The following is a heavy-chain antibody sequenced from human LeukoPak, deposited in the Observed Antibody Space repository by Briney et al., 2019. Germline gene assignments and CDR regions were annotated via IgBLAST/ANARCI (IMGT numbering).Heavy chain of an antibody. Sequence: GGSLRLSCAASGFTVSSNYMSWVRQAPGKGLEWVSVIYSGGSTYYADSVKGRFTISRDNSKNTLYLQMNSLRAEDTAVYYCARASYYYDSSGYYPHYWGQGALVTVSS. D-gene: IGHD3-22*01. CDR2: IYSGGST. CDR1: GFTVSSNY. CDR3: ARASYYYDSSGYYPHY. V-gene: IGHV3-66*02. J-gene: IGHJ4*02.